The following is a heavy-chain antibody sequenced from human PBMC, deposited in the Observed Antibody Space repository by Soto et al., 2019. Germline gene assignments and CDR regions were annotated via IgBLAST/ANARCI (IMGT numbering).Heavy chain of an antibody. V-gene: IGHV3-48*01. J-gene: IGHJ4*02. CDR3: ARDWSAYYCSDSSCPGPFIDY. D-gene: IGHD2-15*01. CDR2: ISSSSSTI. Sequence: VGSLRLSCAASGFTFSSYSMNWVRQAPGKGLEWVSYISSSSSTIYYADSVKGRFTISRDNAKNSLYLQMNSLRAEDTAVYYCARDWSAYYCSDSSCPGPFIDYWGQGTLVNVSS. CDR1: GFTFSSYS.